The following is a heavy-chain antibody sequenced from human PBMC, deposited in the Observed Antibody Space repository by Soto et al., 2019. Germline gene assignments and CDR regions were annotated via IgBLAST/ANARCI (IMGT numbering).Heavy chain of an antibody. CDR2: GYHSGTT. V-gene: IGHV4-39*01. D-gene: IGHD6-13*01. Sequence: SETKSLTCTVSGDSLSSSDCYWGWIRKPPGKGLEWIGGGYHSGTTYYKPSLKSRVIISVDTSKSHFSLKLTSVTAADTAVYYCARHTPTGNSSWYPIVYWGQGTLVTVSS. J-gene: IGHJ4*02. CDR1: GDSLSSSDCY. CDR3: ARHTPTGNSSWYPIVY.